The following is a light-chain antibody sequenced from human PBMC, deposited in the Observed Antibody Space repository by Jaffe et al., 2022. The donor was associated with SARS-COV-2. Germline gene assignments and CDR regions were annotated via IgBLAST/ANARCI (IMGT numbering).Light chain of an antibody. CDR2: DVT. V-gene: IGLV2-14*03. CDR1: SSDVGGYDY. J-gene: IGLJ3*02. CDR3: SSYTSISTLV. Sequence: QSALTQPASVSGSPGQSIIISCTGTSSDVGGYDYVSWYQHHPGKAPKVIIYDVTNRPSGVSNRFSGSKSGNTASLTISGLQDEDEADYYCSSYTSISTLVFGGGTKLTVL.